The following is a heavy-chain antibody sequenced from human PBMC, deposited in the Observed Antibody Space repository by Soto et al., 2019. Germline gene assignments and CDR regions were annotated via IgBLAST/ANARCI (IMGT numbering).Heavy chain of an antibody. D-gene: IGHD2-2*02. CDR3: AKSATVPAAIAY. CDR1: GYTFTSNA. V-gene: IGHV1-3*01. J-gene: IGHJ4*02. CDR2: INAGNGNT. Sequence: GASVKVSCKASGYTFTSNAMHWERQAPGQRLEWMGWINAGNGNTKYSQKFQGRVTITRDTSASTAYMELSSLRSEDTAVYYCAKSATVPAAIAYWGQGTLVTSPQ.